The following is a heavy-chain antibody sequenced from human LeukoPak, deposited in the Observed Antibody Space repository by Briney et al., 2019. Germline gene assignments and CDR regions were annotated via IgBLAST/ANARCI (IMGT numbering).Heavy chain of an antibody. Sequence: SETLSLTCTVSGDSISTYSWSWIRQPPGKGLEWIGDIYNSGNTNYNPSLKSRVTMSVSTSKNQFSLSLSSVTAADTAVYYCARQTRYEYGPAVDFCGQGALVTVSS. J-gene: IGHJ4*02. CDR2: IYNSGNT. D-gene: IGHD3-10*01. CDR3: ARQTRYEYGPAVDF. CDR1: GDSISTYS. V-gene: IGHV4-59*08.